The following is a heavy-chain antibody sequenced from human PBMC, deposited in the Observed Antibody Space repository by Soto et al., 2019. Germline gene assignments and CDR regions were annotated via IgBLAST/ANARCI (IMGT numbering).Heavy chain of an antibody. Sequence: GGSLRLSCAASGFTFSSYAMSWVRQAPGKGLEWVSAISGSGGNTYYADSVKGRFTISRDNSKNTLYLQMNSLRAEDTAVYYCAKDSIAAAGRPPFDYWGQGTLVTVSS. CDR2: ISGSGGNT. V-gene: IGHV3-23*01. CDR3: AKDSIAAAGRPPFDY. CDR1: GFTFSSYA. D-gene: IGHD6-13*01. J-gene: IGHJ4*02.